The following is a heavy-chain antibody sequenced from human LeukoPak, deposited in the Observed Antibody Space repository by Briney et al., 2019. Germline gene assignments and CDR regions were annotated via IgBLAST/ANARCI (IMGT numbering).Heavy chain of an antibody. CDR3: ARGFLGFGELLAEYYMDV. CDR1: GGSISSYY. V-gene: IGHV4-4*07. J-gene: IGHJ6*03. Sequence: PSETLSLTCTVSGGSISSYYWSWIRQPAGKGLEWIGRIYTSGSTNYNPSLKSRVTMSADTSKNQFSLKLSSVTAADTAVYYCARGFLGFGELLAEYYMDVWGKGTTVTISS. CDR2: IYTSGST. D-gene: IGHD3-10*01.